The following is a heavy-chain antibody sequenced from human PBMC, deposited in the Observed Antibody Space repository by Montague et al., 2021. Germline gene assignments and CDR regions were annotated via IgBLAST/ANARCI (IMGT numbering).Heavy chain of an antibody. CDR3: ARERDRYYYMDI. CDR1: RSLINSDYY. CDR2: VSHGGRT. J-gene: IGHJ6*03. Sequence: SETLSLTCTVSRSLINSDYYWGWIRQPPGKGLEWMGSVSHGGRTYYNPSPKSRVTITVDTSNNHFSLILSSVTAADTAMYYCARERDRYYYMDIWGKGTTVTVSS. V-gene: IGHV4-38-2*02.